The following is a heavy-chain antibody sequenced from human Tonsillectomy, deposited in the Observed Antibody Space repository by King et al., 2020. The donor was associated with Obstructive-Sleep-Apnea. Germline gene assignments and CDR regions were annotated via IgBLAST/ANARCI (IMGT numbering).Heavy chain of an antibody. V-gene: IGHV4-30-4*01. J-gene: IGHJ4*02. CDR3: ARVLFMVPFDY. CDR1: GGSISSGDYY. Sequence: QLQESGPGLMKPSQTLSLTCTVSGGSISSGDYYWSWIRQPPGKGLEWIGYIYYSGSTYYNPSLKSRVNISVDTSKNQFSLKLTSVTAADTAIYYCARVLFMVPFDYWGQGTLVTVSS. CDR2: IYYSGST. D-gene: IGHD3-10*01.